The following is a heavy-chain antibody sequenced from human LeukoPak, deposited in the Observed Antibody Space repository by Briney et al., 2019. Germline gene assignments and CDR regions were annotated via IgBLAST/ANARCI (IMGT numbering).Heavy chain of an antibody. D-gene: IGHD2-21*01. CDR2: ISSTSTSM. Sequence: GGSLRFSCAASGFTFSDYHINWVRQAPGKGLEWLPYISSTSTSMNYADSVRGRFAISRDNAKNSLYLQMNSLRDEDTAVYYCARVWQDNSGVDYWGQGTLVTVSS. V-gene: IGHV3-48*02. CDR3: ARVWQDNSGVDY. CDR1: GFTFSDYH. J-gene: IGHJ4*02.